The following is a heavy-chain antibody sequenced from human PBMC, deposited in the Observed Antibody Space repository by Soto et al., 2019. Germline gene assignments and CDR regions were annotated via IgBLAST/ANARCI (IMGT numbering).Heavy chain of an antibody. CDR3: ARGVGTLDY. Sequence: PGGSLRLSCSASGFTFNYYSMNWVRQAPGKGLDWISYISLSSTIIYYADSVKGRFTISRDNAKNSLYLQMNSLRDEDSAVYFCARGVGTLDYCGQGTLVTVSS. CDR2: ISLSSTII. V-gene: IGHV3-48*02. J-gene: IGHJ4*02. CDR1: GFTFNYYS.